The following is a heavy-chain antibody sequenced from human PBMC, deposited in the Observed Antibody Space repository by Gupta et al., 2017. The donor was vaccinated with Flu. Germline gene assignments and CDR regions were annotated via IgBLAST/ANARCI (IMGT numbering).Heavy chain of an antibody. J-gene: IGHJ3*02. Sequence: EVQLLESGGGLVQPGGSLRLSCAASGFTFSSYAMSWVRQAPGKGLEWVSAISGSGGITDYADSVKGRFTISIDNSKNTLYLQMNSLRAEDTAVDYCAKDYEFDIWGQGTMVTVSS. D-gene: IGHD3-16*01. CDR3: AKDYEFDI. CDR1: GFTFSSYA. CDR2: ISGSGGIT. V-gene: IGHV3-23*01.